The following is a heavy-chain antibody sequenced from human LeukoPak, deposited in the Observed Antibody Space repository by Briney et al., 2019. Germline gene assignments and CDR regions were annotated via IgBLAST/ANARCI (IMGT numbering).Heavy chain of an antibody. CDR2: IYYSGST. CDR3: ARLHIAVAGKEFDY. V-gene: IGHV4-39*01. Sequence: SETLSLTCTVSGGSISSSSYYWGWIRQPPGKGLEWIGSIYYSGSTYYNPSLKSRVTISVDTSKNQFSLKLSSVTAADTAVYYCARLHIAVAGKEFDYWGQGTLVTVSS. D-gene: IGHD6-19*01. J-gene: IGHJ4*02. CDR1: GGSISSSSYY.